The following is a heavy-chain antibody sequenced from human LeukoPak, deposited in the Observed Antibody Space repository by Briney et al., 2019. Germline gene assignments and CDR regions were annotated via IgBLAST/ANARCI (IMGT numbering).Heavy chain of an antibody. Sequence: SETLSLTCTVSAGSISSRDYYWGWIRQSPGKGLEWIGRISYSGNTYYNPSLKSRVTISVDTSKNHFSLRLSSVTAADTAVYYYMDVWGQGTLVAVSS. CDR1: AGSISSRDYY. CDR3: MDV. V-gene: IGHV4-39*02. CDR2: ISYSGNT. J-gene: IGHJ3*01. D-gene: IGHD3/OR15-3a*01.